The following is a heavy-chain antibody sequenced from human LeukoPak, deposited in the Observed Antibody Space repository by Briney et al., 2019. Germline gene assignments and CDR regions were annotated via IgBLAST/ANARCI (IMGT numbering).Heavy chain of an antibody. D-gene: IGHD2/OR15-2a*01. CDR3: ARAREGFYGPFDY. CDR1: GFTFSSYG. V-gene: IGHV3-33*01. CDR2: IWYDGSHK. J-gene: IGHJ4*02. Sequence: GGSLRLSCVASGFTFSSYGMHRVRQAPGKGLEWVAVIWYDGSHKYYADSVKGRFTISRDNSKNSLYLQMNSLRAEDTAVYYCARAREGFYGPFDYWGQGTLLTVSS.